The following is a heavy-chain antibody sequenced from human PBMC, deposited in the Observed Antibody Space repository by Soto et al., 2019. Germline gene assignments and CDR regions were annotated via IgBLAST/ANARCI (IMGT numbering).Heavy chain of an antibody. J-gene: IGHJ6*02. CDR1: GYTFANYA. D-gene: IGHD3-16*01. CDR3: ARDISGWGLTNGHFGVDV. V-gene: IGHV1-3*01. CDR2: INAGNGNT. Sequence: QVRLVQSGTEVKKPGASVMVSCKASGYTFANYAIHWVRQAPGQDVEWMGWINAGNGNTRNSQKFQGRVTFTRDTSATTAHMEVGSLRFEDTAVYYCARDISGWGLTNGHFGVDVWGQGTTVIVSS.